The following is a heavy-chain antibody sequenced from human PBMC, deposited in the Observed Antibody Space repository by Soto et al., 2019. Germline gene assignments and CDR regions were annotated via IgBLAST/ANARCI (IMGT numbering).Heavy chain of an antibody. Sequence: QVQLVQSGAEVKKHGSSVRVSCKASGGTLSSFTLSWVRQAPGQGLAWMGGLIPMFNKAHYAQKFQGRVTITADESTSTAYMELSSLRSEDTAVYFCAREGFSGSYFPDWGPGTLVTVSS. D-gene: IGHD1-26*01. CDR2: LIPMFNKA. CDR1: GGTLSSFT. V-gene: IGHV1-69*01. J-gene: IGHJ4*02. CDR3: AREGFSGSYFPD.